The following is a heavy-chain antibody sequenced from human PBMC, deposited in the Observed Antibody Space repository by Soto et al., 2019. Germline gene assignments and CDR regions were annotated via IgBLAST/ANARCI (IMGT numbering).Heavy chain of an antibody. J-gene: IGHJ4*02. D-gene: IGHD6-19*01. CDR1: GFTFSNYA. CDR2: ISANGGTT. V-gene: IGHV3-23*01. Sequence: VQVLESGGGLVQPGGSLRVSCAASGFTFSNYAMSWVRQAPGKGLEWVSIISANGGTTYHADSVKGRFTLSRDNTKNTLYLQMNSLRAEDTAVYYCAKGFSSGWPHFFDYWGQGTLVTVSS. CDR3: AKGFSSGWPHFFDY.